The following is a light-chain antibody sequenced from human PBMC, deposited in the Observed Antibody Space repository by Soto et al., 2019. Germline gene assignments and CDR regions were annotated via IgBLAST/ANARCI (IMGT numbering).Light chain of an antibody. Sequence: DIQMTQSPSSLSASAGDRVTITCRASQCISNYLAWYQQKPGKGPKLLIYAASTLHSGVPSRFSGSGSGTDFTLTISSLQPEDVAPYYCQKYNSAPRTFGQGTKVEIK. CDR1: QCISNY. V-gene: IGKV1-27*01. CDR3: QKYNSAPRT. CDR2: AAS. J-gene: IGKJ1*01.